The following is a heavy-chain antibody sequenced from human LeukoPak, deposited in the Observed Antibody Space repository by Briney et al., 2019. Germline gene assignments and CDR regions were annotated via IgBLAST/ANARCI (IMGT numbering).Heavy chain of an antibody. CDR3: ARGILTGTAAY. V-gene: IGHV1-69*04. D-gene: IGHD1-7*01. Sequence: ASVKVSCKASGGTFSSYAISWVRQAPGQGLEWMGRIIPILGIANYAQKFQGRVTITADKSTSTAYMELSSLRSEDAAVYYCARGILTGTAAYWGQGTLVTVSS. CDR1: GGTFSSYA. CDR2: IIPILGIA. J-gene: IGHJ4*02.